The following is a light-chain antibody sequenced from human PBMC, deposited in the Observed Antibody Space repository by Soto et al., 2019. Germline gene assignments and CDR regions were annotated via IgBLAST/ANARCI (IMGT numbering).Light chain of an antibody. CDR1: HSISSTS. J-gene: IGKJ5*01. V-gene: IGKV3-20*01. CDR2: GAS. CDR3: QQYGNSPFT. Sequence: EIVLTQSPGTLSLSLGERATLSCRASHSISSTSLAWYQQKPGQAPRLLIYGASTRATGIPDRFSGSESGTDFTLTISRLEPEDFVVYYCQQYGNSPFTFGQGTRLEIK.